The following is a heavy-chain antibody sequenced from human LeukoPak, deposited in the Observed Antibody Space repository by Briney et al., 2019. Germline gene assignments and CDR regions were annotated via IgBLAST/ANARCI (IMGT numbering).Heavy chain of an antibody. V-gene: IGHV3-23*01. CDR3: ANPRDSSTWYTFDY. J-gene: IGHJ4*02. D-gene: IGHD6-13*01. CDR1: GFTFSSYA. CDR2: ISSSGGST. Sequence: GSLRLSCAASGFTFSSYAMNWVRQAPGKGLEWVSGISSSGGSTSCADSVKGRFTISRDNSKNTLYLQMNSLRAEDTAVYYCANPRDSSTWYTFDYWGQGTLVTVSS.